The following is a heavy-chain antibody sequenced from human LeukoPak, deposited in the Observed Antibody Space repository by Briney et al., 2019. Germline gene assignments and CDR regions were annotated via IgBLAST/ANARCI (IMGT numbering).Heavy chain of an antibody. D-gene: IGHD4-17*01. Sequence: ASVKVSCKASGYTFTDYYVHWVRQAPGQGLEWMGRISPNSGGTNYAQKFQGRVTMTRDTSISTAYMELSRLRSDDTAVYYCARAGGPTVTKYYFDYWGQGTLVTVSS. CDR1: GYTFTDYY. J-gene: IGHJ4*02. CDR3: ARAGGPTVTKYYFDY. CDR2: ISPNSGGT. V-gene: IGHV1-2*06.